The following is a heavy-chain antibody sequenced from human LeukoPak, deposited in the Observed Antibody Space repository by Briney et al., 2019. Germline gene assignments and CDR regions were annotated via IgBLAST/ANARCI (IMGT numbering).Heavy chain of an antibody. CDR3: AKAATPRGMGPDAFDI. D-gene: IGHD1-26*01. J-gene: IGHJ3*02. CDR1: GFTFDDYA. CDR2: ISWNSGSI. V-gene: IGHV3-9*01. Sequence: PGGSLRPSCAASGFTFDDYAMHWVRQAPGKGLEWVSGISWNSGSIGYADSVRGRFTISRDNAKNSLYLQMNSLRAEDTALYYCAKAATPRGMGPDAFDIWGQGTMVTVSS.